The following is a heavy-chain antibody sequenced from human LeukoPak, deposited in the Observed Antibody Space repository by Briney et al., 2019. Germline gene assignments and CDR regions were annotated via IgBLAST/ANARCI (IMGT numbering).Heavy chain of an antibody. V-gene: IGHV3-30*18. CDR3: AKQHSYGPQTLDY. D-gene: IGHD5-18*01. Sequence: HPGGSLRLSCAASGFTFSSYGMHWVRQAPGKGLEWVAVISYDGSNKYYADSVKGRFTISRDNSKNTLYLQMNSLRAEDTAVYYCAKQHSYGPQTLDYWGQGTLVTVSS. CDR1: GFTFSSYG. CDR2: ISYDGSNK. J-gene: IGHJ4*02.